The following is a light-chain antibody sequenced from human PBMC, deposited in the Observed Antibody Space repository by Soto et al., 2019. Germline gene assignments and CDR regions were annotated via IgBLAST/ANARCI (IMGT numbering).Light chain of an antibody. J-gene: IGLJ3*02. CDR3: QSYESSRSRWV. CDR1: SSNIGAAND. CDR2: GNN. V-gene: IGLV1-40*01. Sequence: QSVLTQPPSVSGAPGQKVTISCTRSSSNIGAANDVYWYQHLPGTAPKLIIYGNNNRPSGVPDRFSGSKSGTSASLAITGLQAEDEADYYCQSYESSRSRWVFGGGTKLTVL.